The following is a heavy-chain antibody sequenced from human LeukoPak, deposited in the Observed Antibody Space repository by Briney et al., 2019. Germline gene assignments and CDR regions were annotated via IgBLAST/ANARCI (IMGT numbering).Heavy chain of an antibody. V-gene: IGHV4-38-2*02. Sequence: SETLSLTCTVSGYSISSGYYWGWIRQPPGKGLEWIGSIYHSGSTYYNPSLKSRVTISVDTSKNQFSLKLSSVTAADTAVYYCARPGGRYYGSGSSPASPKSNWFDPWGQGTLVTVSS. D-gene: IGHD3-10*01. J-gene: IGHJ5*02. CDR2: IYHSGST. CDR1: GYSISSGYY. CDR3: ARPGGRYYGSGSSPASPKSNWFDP.